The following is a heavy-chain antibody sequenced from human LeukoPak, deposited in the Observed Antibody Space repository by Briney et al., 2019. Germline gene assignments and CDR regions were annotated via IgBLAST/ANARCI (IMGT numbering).Heavy chain of an antibody. CDR3: ARDSYYYGSGNPAY. CDR1: GYTFTGYY. D-gene: IGHD3-10*01. CDR2: INPNSGGT. J-gene: IGHJ4*02. V-gene: IGHV1-2*02. Sequence: ASVKVSCKASGYTFTGYYMHWVRQAPGQGLEWMGWINPNSGGTSYAQKFQGRVTMTRDTSISTAYMELSRLRSDDTAVYYCARDSYYYGSGNPAYWGQGTLVTVSS.